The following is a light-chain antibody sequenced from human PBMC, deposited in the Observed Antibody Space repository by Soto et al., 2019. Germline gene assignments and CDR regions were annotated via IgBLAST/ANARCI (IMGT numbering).Light chain of an antibody. V-gene: IGLV2-11*01. J-gene: IGLJ2*01. CDR3: CSYAGSPYVV. Sequence: QSALTQPRSVSGSPGQSVTISCTGNSSDVGGYNYVSWYQQHPGKAPKLMIYDVSKRPSGVPDRFSGSKSGNTASLPISGLQAEDEADYYCCSYAGSPYVVFGGGTKLTV. CDR2: DVS. CDR1: SSDVGGYNY.